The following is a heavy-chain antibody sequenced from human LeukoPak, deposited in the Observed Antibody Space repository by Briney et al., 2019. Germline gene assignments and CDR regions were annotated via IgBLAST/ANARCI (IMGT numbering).Heavy chain of an antibody. Sequence: SETLSLTCTVSGGSISSGDYYWSWIRQPPGKGLEWIGYIYHSGSTYYNPSLKSRVTISVDTSKNQFSLKLSSVTAADTAVYYCAREARALYYDSSGYFDYWGQGTLVTVSS. J-gene: IGHJ4*02. CDR2: IYHSGST. D-gene: IGHD3-22*01. V-gene: IGHV4-30-4*02. CDR3: AREARALYYDSSGYFDY. CDR1: GGSISSGDYY.